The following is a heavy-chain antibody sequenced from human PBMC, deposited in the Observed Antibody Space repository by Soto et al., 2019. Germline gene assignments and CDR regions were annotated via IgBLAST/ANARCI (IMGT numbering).Heavy chain of an antibody. J-gene: IGHJ3*02. CDR3: ARWTAPTGLAI. D-gene: IGHD4-17*01. V-gene: IGHV3-53*04. CDR2: IYSGGNT. Sequence: PGGSLRLSCAASGFTVSSNYMSWVLQAPGKGLEWVSVIYSGGNTNYADSEKGRFTISRHNYKNTLYLQMNSLRTEDTVIYYCARWTAPTGLAIWGQGTMVTVSS. CDR1: GFTVSSNY.